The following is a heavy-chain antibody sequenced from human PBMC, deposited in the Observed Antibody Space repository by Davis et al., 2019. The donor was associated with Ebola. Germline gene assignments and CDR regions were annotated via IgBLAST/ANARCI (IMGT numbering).Heavy chain of an antibody. J-gene: IGHJ3*02. CDR1: GGSISSSNW. CDR2: IYHSGST. V-gene: IGHV4-4*02. CDR3: ARDRKERDDYDAFDI. Sequence: PGGSLRLSCAVSGGSISSSNWWSWVRQPPGKGLEWIGEIYHSGSTNYNPSLKSRVTISVDKSKNQFSLKLSSVTAADTAVYYCARDRKERDDYDAFDIWGQGTMVTVSS. D-gene: IGHD4-11*01.